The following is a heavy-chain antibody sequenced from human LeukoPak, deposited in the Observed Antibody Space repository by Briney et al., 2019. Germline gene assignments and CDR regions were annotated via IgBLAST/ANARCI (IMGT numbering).Heavy chain of an antibody. CDR3: AREAQQLVRGGNIDY. J-gene: IGHJ4*02. CDR1: GFTFDDYG. D-gene: IGHD6-13*01. Sequence: PGGSLRLSCAASGFTFDDYGMSWVRQAPGKGLEWVSGINWNGGSTGYADSVKGRFTISRDSAKNSLYLQMNSLRAEDTALYYCAREAQQLVRGGNIDYWGQGTLVTVSS. V-gene: IGHV3-20*04. CDR2: INWNGGST.